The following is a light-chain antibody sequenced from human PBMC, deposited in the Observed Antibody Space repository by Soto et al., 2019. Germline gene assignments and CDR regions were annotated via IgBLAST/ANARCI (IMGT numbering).Light chain of an antibody. CDR2: RDS. J-gene: IGLJ2*01. V-gene: IGLV3-9*01. CDR3: QVWDSRTVV. CDR1: NIGSKN. Sequence: SYELTQPLSVSVALGQTARITCGGNNIGSKNVHWYQQKPGQAPVLVIYRDSNRPSGIPERFSGSNSGNTATLTNSRAQAGDEADYYCQVWDSRTVVFGGGTKLTVL.